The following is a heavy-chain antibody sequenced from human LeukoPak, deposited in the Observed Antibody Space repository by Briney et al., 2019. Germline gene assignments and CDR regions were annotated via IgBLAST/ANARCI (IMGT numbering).Heavy chain of an antibody. D-gene: IGHD2-15*01. CDR1: GDSVSSNSAA. V-gene: IGHV6-1*01. CDR3: ARDTGVRGSFGWFDP. CDR2: TYYRSKWDN. Sequence: SQTLSLTCATSGDSVSSNSAAWNWIRQSPSRGLEWLGRTYYRSKWDNDYAVSVKSRITINPDTSKNQFTLHLNSVTPEDTAVYYCARDTGVRGSFGWFDPWGQGTLVTVSS. J-gene: IGHJ5*02.